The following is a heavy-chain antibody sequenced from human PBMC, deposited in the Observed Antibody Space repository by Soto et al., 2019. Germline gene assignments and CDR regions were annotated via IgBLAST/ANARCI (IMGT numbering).Heavy chain of an antibody. CDR2: IIPIFGTA. D-gene: IGHD6-13*01. CDR1: GGTFSSYA. Sequence: GASVKVSCKASGGTFSSYAISWVRQAPGQGLEWMGGIIPIFGTANYAQKFQGRVTITADESTSTAYMELSSLRSEDTAVYYCAGEGRGYSSSWYLTYYYGMDVWGQGTTVTVSS. V-gene: IGHV1-69*13. J-gene: IGHJ6*02. CDR3: AGEGRGYSSSWYLTYYYGMDV.